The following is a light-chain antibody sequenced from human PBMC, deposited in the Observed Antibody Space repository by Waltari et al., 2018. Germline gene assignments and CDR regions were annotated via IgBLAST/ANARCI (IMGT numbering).Light chain of an antibody. Sequence: DVVVTQSPLSLPVTPGEPASISCRSSQSLLHSNGYNYLDWYLLKPGQSPQLLIYLGSNRASEVPDRFSGSGSGTDFTLKISRVEAEDVGVYYCMQALEIPWTFGQGTKVEIK. CDR3: MQALEIPWT. CDR2: LGS. CDR1: QSLLHSNGYNY. J-gene: IGKJ1*01. V-gene: IGKV2-28*01.